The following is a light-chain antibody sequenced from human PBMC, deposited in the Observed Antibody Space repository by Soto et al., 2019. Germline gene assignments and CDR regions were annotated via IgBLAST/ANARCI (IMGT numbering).Light chain of an antibody. V-gene: IGKV3-20*01. CDR2: AAS. J-gene: IGKJ1*01. CDR3: QQYGKWPWT. Sequence: VFTSLPGTLSLSLVARATLSCIACQSVSSSYLAWYQQKPGQAPRLLINAASNRATGIPDRFSGSGSGTEFALTISRLQSEDFAVYYCQQYGKWPWTFGQGTKVDIK. CDR1: QSVSSSY.